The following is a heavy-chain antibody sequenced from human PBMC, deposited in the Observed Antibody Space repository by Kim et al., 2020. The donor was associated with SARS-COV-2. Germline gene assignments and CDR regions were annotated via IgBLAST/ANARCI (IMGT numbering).Heavy chain of an antibody. D-gene: IGHD2-2*01. CDR3: ARAHLSYCSSTSCYPWYFDL. CDR2: IYYSGST. Sequence: SETLSLTCTVSGGSISSYHWSWIRQPPGKGLEWIGYIYYSGSTNYNPSLKSRVTISVDTSKNQFSLKLSSVTAADTAVYYCARAHLSYCSSTSCYPWYFDLWGRGTLVTVSS. V-gene: IGHV4-59*13. CDR1: GGSISSYH. J-gene: IGHJ2*01.